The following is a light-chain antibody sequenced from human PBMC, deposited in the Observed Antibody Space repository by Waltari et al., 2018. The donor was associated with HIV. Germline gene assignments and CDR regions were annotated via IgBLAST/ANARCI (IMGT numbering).Light chain of an antibody. CDR3: NSRDSSGNHYV. CDR1: SLRSLY. CDR2: GKN. J-gene: IGLJ1*01. V-gene: IGLV3-19*01. Sequence: SSELTQDPAVSVALGQTVRITCQGDSLRSLYASWYQQKPGQAPVLVIYGKNNRPSGIPDRFSGSSSGNTASLTITGAQAEDEADYYCNSRDSSGNHYVFGTGTKVTVL.